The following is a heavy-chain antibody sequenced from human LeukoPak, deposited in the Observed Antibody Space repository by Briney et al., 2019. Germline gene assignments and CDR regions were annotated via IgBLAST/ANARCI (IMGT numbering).Heavy chain of an antibody. CDR1: GFTFSSYG. V-gene: IGHV3-30*02. J-gene: IGHJ4*02. CDR3: AKVPIAVAGRYYFDY. Sequence: PGGSLRLSCAASGFTFSSYGMHWVRQAPGKGLEWVAFIRYDGSNKYYADSVKGRFTISRDNSKNTLYLQMSSLRAEDTAVYYCAKVPIAVAGRYYFDYWGQGTLVTVSS. D-gene: IGHD6-19*01. CDR2: IRYDGSNK.